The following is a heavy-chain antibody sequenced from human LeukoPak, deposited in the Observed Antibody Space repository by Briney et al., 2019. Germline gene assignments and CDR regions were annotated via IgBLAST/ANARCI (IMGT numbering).Heavy chain of an antibody. CDR2: IYHSGST. V-gene: IGHV4-38-2*02. CDR3: V. J-gene: IGHJ6*03. CDR1: GYSISSGYY. Sequence: SETLSLTCSVSGYSISSGYYWGWIRQPPGKGLEWIGSIYHSGSTYYNTSLKSRVTISVDTSKNQFSLKLSSVTAADTAIYMDVWGKGTTVTVSS.